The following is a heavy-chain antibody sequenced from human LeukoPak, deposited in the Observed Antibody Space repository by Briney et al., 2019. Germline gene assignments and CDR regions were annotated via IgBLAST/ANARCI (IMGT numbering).Heavy chain of an antibody. CDR2: ISDYNGNT. Sequence: ASVKVSCKASGYTFTRDGISWVRQAPGQELEWMGWISDYNGNTNYAQKLQGRVTMTTDTSTSTAYMELRSLRSDDTAVYYCARGGIAVARFDYWGQGTLVTVSS. CDR3: ARGGIAVARFDY. J-gene: IGHJ4*02. CDR1: GYTFTRDG. D-gene: IGHD6-19*01. V-gene: IGHV1-18*01.